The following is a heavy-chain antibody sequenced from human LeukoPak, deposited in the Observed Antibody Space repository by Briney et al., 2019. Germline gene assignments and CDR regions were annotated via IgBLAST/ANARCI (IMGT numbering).Heavy chain of an antibody. D-gene: IGHD1-7*01. Sequence: SETLSLTCTVSGGPITSRYWSWIRQPPGKGLEWIGYIYDSGSTKYNPSLKSRVSISGDTSKNQFSMNLSSVTAADTAVYYCARGGWNYGEDFDYWGQGALVTVSS. CDR1: GGPITSRY. CDR2: IYDSGST. J-gene: IGHJ4*02. V-gene: IGHV4-59*11. CDR3: ARGGWNYGEDFDY.